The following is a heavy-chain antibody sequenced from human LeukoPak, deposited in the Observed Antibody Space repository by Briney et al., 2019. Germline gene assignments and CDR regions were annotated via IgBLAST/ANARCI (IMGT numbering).Heavy chain of an antibody. CDR2: IYYSGST. V-gene: IGHV4-39*01. CDR1: GGSISSSSYY. Sequence: TSETLSLTCTVSGGSISSSSYYWGWIRQPPGKGLEWIGSIYYSGSTYYNPSLKSRVTISVDTSKNQFSLKLSSVTAADTAVYYCARHPPFLYISGWYLDYWGQGTLVTVSS. J-gene: IGHJ4*02. CDR3: ARHPPFLYISGWYLDY. D-gene: IGHD6-19*01.